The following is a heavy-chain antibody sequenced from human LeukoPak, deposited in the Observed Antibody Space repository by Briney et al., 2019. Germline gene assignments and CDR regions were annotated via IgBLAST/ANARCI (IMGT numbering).Heavy chain of an antibody. CDR1: GDTVSSKNAA. Sequence: SQTLSLTCAISGDTVSSKNAARNWTRQSPSRGLEWLGKTYYRSQWSSGDAESVKSRTTINPATSKNQFSLQLKSVSPEDTAVYYCARSQTGGTFAYWGQGGLVTVPS. J-gene: IGHJ4*02. CDR3: ARSQTGGTFAY. D-gene: IGHD1-26*01. CDR2: TYYRSQWSS. V-gene: IGHV6-1*01.